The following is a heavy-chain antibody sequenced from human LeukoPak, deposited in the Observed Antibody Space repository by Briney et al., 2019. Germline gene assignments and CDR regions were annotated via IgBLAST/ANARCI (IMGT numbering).Heavy chain of an antibody. J-gene: IGHJ4*02. D-gene: IGHD5/OR15-5a*01. V-gene: IGHV3-23*01. CDR2: ISDNARST. CDR3: ANSRGVSTNFDQ. CDR1: GFTFSSYA. Sequence: PGGSLRLSCADSGFTFSSYAMSWVRQAPGRGLEWVSTISDNARSTYYSDSVKGRFTISRDNSKSTLYLQMNSLRAEDTAVYYCANSRGVSTNFDQWGQGTLVTVSS.